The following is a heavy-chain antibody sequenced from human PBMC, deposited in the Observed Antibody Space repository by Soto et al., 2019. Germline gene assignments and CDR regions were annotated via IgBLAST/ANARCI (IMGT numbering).Heavy chain of an antibody. CDR2: INPSGGST. Sequence: ASVKVSCQASGYTFTSYYMHWVRQAPGQGLEWMGIINPSGGSTSYAQKFQGRVTMTRDTSTSTVYMELSSLRSEDTAVYYCARAGGGAAGEDGYYGMDVWGQGTTVTVSS. D-gene: IGHD2-21*01. V-gene: IGHV1-46*01. J-gene: IGHJ6*02. CDR3: ARAGGGAAGEDGYYGMDV. CDR1: GYTFTSYY.